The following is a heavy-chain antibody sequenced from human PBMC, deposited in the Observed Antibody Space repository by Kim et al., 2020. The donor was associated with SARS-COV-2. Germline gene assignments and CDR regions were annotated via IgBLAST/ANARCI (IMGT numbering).Heavy chain of an antibody. Sequence: GGSLRLSCEVSGVTFKNHAMSWVRQAPGKGLEWVSSISETGGSTYYADSVRGRFSTSRDNCKNTVYMQLNNLRDEDTAVYYCVKDRSSTTFGIRIYYFEYWGQGTLVTVSS. J-gene: IGHJ4*02. CDR3: VKDRSSTTFGIRIYYFEY. D-gene: IGHD3-3*01. CDR1: GVTFKNHA. V-gene: IGHV3-23*01. CDR2: ISETGGST.